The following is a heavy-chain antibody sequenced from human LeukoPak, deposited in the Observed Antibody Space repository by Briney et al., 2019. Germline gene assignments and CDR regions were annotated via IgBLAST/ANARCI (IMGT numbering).Heavy chain of an antibody. CDR2: IYTSGST. CDR3: AREVWYYDSSGYSLLDAFDI. Sequence: SETLSLTCTVSGGSISGYYWSWIRQPAGKGLEWIGRIYTSGSTNYNPSLKSRVTISVDTSKNQFSLKLSSVTAADTAVYYCAREVWYYDSSGYSLLDAFDIWGQGTMVTVSS. CDR1: GGSISGYY. J-gene: IGHJ3*02. D-gene: IGHD3-22*01. V-gene: IGHV4-4*07.